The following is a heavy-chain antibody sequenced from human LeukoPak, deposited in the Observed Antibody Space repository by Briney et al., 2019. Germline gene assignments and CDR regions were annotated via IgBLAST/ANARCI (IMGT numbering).Heavy chain of an antibody. CDR3: ARGSFHWLLG. CDR2: IYYSGTT. J-gene: IGHJ4*02. CDR1: GGSISGSSFW. D-gene: IGHD3-9*01. Sequence: SESLSLTCTVSGGSISGSSFWWGWIRRPPGKGLEWIGNIYYSGTTNYNPSLESRVAISVDTSKNQFSLKLSSVTAADTAVYYCARGSFHWLLGWGQGTLVTVSS. V-gene: IGHV4-39*07.